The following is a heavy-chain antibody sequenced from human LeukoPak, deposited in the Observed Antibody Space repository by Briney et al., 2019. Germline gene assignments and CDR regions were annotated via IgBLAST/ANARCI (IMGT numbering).Heavy chain of an antibody. CDR2: ISAYSGNT. CDR3: ASPLYGDYGYYYYYMDV. V-gene: IGHV1-18*01. CDR1: GYSFSSYS. J-gene: IGHJ6*03. D-gene: IGHD4-17*01. Sequence: GASVKVSCKASGYSFSSYSISWVRQAPGQGLEWMGWISAYSGNTNYAHKLQGRVTMTTDTSTSTAYMELRSLRSEDTAVYYCASPLYGDYGYYYYYMDVWGKGTTVTVSS.